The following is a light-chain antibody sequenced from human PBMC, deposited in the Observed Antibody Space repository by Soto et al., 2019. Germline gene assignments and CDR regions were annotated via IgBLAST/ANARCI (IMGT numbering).Light chain of an antibody. V-gene: IGLV2-11*01. Sequence: QSALTQPRSVSGSPGQSVTISCTGTSTDVGGYNYVSWYQQHPGKAPKVMIYDVSKRPSGVPDRFSGSKSGNTASLTISGLQAEDEADYYCCSYGGYCYYVFGTGTKVTVL. J-gene: IGLJ1*01. CDR2: DVS. CDR1: STDVGGYNY. CDR3: CSYGGYCYYV.